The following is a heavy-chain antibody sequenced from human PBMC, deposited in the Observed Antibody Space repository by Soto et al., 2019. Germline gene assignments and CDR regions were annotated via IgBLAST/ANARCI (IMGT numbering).Heavy chain of an antibody. CDR1: GFTFSIYS. Sequence: GGSLRLSCAVSGFTFSIYSMNWVRHAPGKGLEWVSSISSGNSYIYYADSVRGRFTVSRDNAKSSLYLQMNSLRAEDTAVYYCATQMDYNILTGYRPFDYWGQGTLVTVSS. CDR2: ISSGNSYI. J-gene: IGHJ4*02. D-gene: IGHD3-9*01. V-gene: IGHV3-21*01. CDR3: ATQMDYNILTGYRPFDY.